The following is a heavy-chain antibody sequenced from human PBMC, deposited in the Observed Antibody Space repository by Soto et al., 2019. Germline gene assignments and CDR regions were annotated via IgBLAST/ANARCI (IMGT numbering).Heavy chain of an antibody. V-gene: IGHV4-59*01. D-gene: IGHD3-16*01. J-gene: IGHJ6*03. CDR3: ARFGGYYMDV. CDR1: GDSIRSYY. Sequence: SETLSLTCTVSGDSIRSYYWSWIRQPPGKGLEWIGYIYYSGSTNYNPSLKSQVSLSLDTSKNQFSLKLSSVTAVDTAVYYCARFGGYYMDVWGKGTTVTVSS. CDR2: IYYSGST.